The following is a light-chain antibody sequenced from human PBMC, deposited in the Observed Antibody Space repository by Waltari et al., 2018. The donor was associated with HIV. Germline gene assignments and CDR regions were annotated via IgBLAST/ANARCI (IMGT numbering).Light chain of an antibody. CDR1: SGHSNYA. CDR3: QTWGTGIRV. J-gene: IGLJ3*02. Sequence: QVVLTQSPSASASLGASVKLTCTLSSGHSNYAIAWHQLQPGKGPRYLMKLNSDGSHTKGDGIPDGFSGSSSGAERYLTISSLQSEDEADYYCQTWGTGIRVFGGGTKLTVL. V-gene: IGLV4-69*01. CDR2: LNSDGSH.